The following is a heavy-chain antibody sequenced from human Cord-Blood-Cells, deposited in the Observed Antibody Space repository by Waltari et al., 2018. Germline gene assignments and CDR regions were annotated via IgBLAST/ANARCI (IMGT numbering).Heavy chain of an antibody. CDR1: GFTFSSYW. CDR3: ARDRGDSSSWFDY. V-gene: IGHV3-7*01. Sequence: EVQLVESGGGLVQPGGSLRLSCAASGFTFSSYWMSWVRQAPGKGLEWVANIKQDGSEKYYVDSVKGRFTISRDNAKNSLYLQMNSLRAEDTAVYYCARDRGDSSSWFDYWGQGTLVTVSS. D-gene: IGHD6-13*01. CDR2: IKQDGSEK. J-gene: IGHJ4*02.